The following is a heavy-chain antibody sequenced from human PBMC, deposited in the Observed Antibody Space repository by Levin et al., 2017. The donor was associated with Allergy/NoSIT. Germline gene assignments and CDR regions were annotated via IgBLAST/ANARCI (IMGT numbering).Heavy chain of an antibody. CDR1: GFSFSSYA. D-gene: IGHD6-19*01. Sequence: GESLKISCVASGFSFSSYAMHWVRQAPGNGLEWVTVISSDGSTTYYTDSVKGRFTISRDNSKNTLYLQMNSLRPEDTAMFYCARDLGPSMAVSGPLDYWGQGILVTVSS. CDR2: ISSDGSTT. CDR3: ARDLGPSMAVSGPLDY. V-gene: IGHV3-30-3*01. J-gene: IGHJ4*02.